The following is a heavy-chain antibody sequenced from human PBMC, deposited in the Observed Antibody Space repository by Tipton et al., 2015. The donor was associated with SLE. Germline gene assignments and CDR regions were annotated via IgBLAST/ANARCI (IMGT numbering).Heavy chain of an antibody. D-gene: IGHD3-16*01. CDR1: GGSISSYY. Sequence: TLSLTCTVSGGSISSYYWRWVRQPDGKGLEWIGYMYHSGSTKYNPSLKSRVTISVDTSKNQFSLKLSSVTAADTAVYYCAARYYDYIWGGSRKYFFDYWGQGAQVTVSS. CDR2: MYHSGST. V-gene: IGHV4-59*01. J-gene: IGHJ4*02. CDR3: AARYYDYIWGGSRKYFFDY.